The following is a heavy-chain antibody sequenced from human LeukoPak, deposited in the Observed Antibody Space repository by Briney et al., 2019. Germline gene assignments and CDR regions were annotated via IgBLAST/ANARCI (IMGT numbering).Heavy chain of an antibody. CDR2: IIPIFGTA. CDR1: GGTFSGYA. V-gene: IGHV1-69*13. J-gene: IGHJ4*02. D-gene: IGHD3-22*01. CDR3: ARDLLDYYDSSGYYSAVY. Sequence: GASVKVSCKASGGTFSGYAISWVRQAPGQGLEWMGGIIPIFGTANYAQKFQGRVTITADESTSTAYMELSSLRSEDTAVYYCARDLLDYYDSSGYYSAVYWGQGTLVTVSS.